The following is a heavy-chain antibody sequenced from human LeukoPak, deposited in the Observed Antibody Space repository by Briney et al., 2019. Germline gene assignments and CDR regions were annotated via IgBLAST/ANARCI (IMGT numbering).Heavy chain of an antibody. CDR1: GFTFSSYG. V-gene: IGHV3-23*01. CDR2: IIRKGAGT. Sequence: GGSLRLSCAASGFTFSSYGMNWVRQAPGKGLEWVSRIIRKGAGTYYADSVKGRFTTSRDNSKYTLYLQVNSLRAEDTAVYYCARAQANTWYFDLWGRGALVTVSS. J-gene: IGHJ2*01. CDR3: ARAQANTWYFDL.